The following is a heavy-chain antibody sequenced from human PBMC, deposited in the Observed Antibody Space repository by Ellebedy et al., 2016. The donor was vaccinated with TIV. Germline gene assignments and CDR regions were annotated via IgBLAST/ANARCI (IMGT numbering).Heavy chain of an antibody. Sequence: ASVKVSXKASGYTFTGYYMHWVRQAPGQGLEWMGWINPNSGGTNYAQKFQGRVTMTRDTSISTAYMELSRLRSDDTAVYYCARGDDYVWGSYRFLLDYWGQGTLVTVSS. CDR3: ARGDDYVWGSYRFLLDY. CDR2: INPNSGGT. CDR1: GYTFTGYY. V-gene: IGHV1-2*02. J-gene: IGHJ4*02. D-gene: IGHD3-16*02.